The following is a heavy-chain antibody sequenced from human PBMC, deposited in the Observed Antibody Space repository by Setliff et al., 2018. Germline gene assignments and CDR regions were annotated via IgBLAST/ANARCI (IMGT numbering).Heavy chain of an antibody. CDR1: GDSFSNYA. CDR3: ARSPAVLGIVYLDP. Sequence: KVSCKASGDSFSNYAISWVRQAPGQGLEWMGGIIPMFGTPAYTQKFQDRVTITTDESTSTAYMELNSLTSEDTALYYCARSPAVLGIVYLDPWGQGTLVTVSS. J-gene: IGHJ5*02. D-gene: IGHD2-15*01. CDR2: IIPMFGTP. V-gene: IGHV1-69*05.